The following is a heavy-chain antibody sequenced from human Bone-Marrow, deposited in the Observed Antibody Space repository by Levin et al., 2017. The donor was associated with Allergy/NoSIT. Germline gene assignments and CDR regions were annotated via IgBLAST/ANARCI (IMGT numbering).Heavy chain of an antibody. Sequence: GESLKISCAASGFAFTSYPMSWVRQAPGKGLEWVSAISGSGGSTYNADSVKGRFTISRDNSKSTLYLEMNSLRAEDTALYYCANLVPLEWLFSKVADSYSYMDVWGKGTTVTVSS. CDR2: ISGSGGST. V-gene: IGHV3-23*01. J-gene: IGHJ6*03. CDR1: GFAFTSYP. CDR3: ANLVPLEWLFSKVADSYSYMDV. D-gene: IGHD3-3*01.